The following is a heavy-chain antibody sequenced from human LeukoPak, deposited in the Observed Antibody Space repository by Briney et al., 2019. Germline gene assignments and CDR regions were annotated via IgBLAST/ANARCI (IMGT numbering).Heavy chain of an antibody. J-gene: IGHJ3*02. CDR3: AREGGSYSPPGATDVFDM. D-gene: IGHD1-26*01. CDR2: ISSSGTTI. V-gene: IGHV3-48*03. CDR1: GFTFTSYA. Sequence: GRSLRLSCAASGFTFTSYAMSWVRQAPGKGLEWVSYISSSGTTIYYADSVEGRFTISRDNAKNSLYLQMNSLRVEDTAVYYCAREGGSYSPPGATDVFDMWGQGTMVTVSS.